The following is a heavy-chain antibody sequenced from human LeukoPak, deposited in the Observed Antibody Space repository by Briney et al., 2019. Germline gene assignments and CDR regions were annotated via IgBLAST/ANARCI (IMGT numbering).Heavy chain of an antibody. D-gene: IGHD6-19*01. J-gene: IGHJ5*02. Sequence: GSLRLSCAASGFTFSSYSMNWVRQAPGKGLEWVSYISSSSSTIYYADSVKGRFTISRDNAKNSLYLQMNSLRAEDTAVYYCAKGSRYRGSGIPRGWFDPWGQGTLVTVSS. CDR1: GFTFSSYS. CDR3: AKGSRYRGSGIPRGWFDP. CDR2: ISSSSSTI. V-gene: IGHV3-48*04.